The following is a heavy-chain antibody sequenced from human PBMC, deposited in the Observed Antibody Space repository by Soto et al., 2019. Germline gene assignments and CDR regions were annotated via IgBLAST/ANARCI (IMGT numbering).Heavy chain of an antibody. CDR2: VYNRGST. J-gene: IGHJ4*02. CDR1: GGSVSSDTDY. CDR3: VLDGNY. D-gene: IGHD1-1*01. V-gene: IGHV4-61*01. Sequence: SETLSLTCTVSGGSVSSDTDYWSWVWQPPGKGLEWIGYVYNRGSTNYNPSLKSRVTISVDTSKNQFSLKLTSVTAADTALYFCVLDGNYWGQGVLVTVSS.